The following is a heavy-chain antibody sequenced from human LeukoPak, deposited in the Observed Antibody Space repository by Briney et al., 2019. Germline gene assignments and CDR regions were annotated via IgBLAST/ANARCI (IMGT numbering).Heavy chain of an antibody. CDR3: ARVRAAGMDV. Sequence: PGGSLRLSCAASGFTFSSYSMNWVRQAPGKGLEWGSYISGSSSTIYYADSVKGRFTISRDNGKNTLYLQMNSLRAEDTAVYYCARVRAAGMDVWGQGTTVTVSS. V-gene: IGHV3-48*01. CDR2: ISGSSSTI. D-gene: IGHD6-25*01. J-gene: IGHJ6*02. CDR1: GFTFSSYS.